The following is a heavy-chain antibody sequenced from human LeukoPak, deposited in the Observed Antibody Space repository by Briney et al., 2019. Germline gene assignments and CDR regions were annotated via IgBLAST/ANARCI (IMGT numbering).Heavy chain of an antibody. CDR3: ARGSITIFGVVIIRNWFDP. CDR2: IYYSGST. CDR1: GGSISSYY. Sequence: SETLSLTCTVSGGSISSYYWSWIRQPPGKGLEWIGYIYYSGSTNYNPSLKSRVTISVDTSKNQFSLKLSSVTAADTAVYYCARGSITIFGVVIIRNWFDPWGQGTLVTVSS. V-gene: IGHV4-59*12. D-gene: IGHD3-3*01. J-gene: IGHJ5*02.